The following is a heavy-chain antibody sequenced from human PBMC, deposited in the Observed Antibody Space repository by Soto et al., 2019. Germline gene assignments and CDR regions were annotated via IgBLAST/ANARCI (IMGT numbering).Heavy chain of an antibody. V-gene: IGHV1-2*04. CDR2: INPNSGGT. D-gene: IGHD2-15*01. J-gene: IGHJ4*02. CDR3: ARDVCSGGSCQGPGIDY. Sequence: ASVKVSCKASGYTFTGYYMHWVRQAPGQGLEWMGWINPNSGGTNYAQKFQGWVTMTRDTSISTAYMELSRLRSDDTAVYYCARDVCSGGSCQGPGIDYWGQGTLVTVSS. CDR1: GYTFTGYY.